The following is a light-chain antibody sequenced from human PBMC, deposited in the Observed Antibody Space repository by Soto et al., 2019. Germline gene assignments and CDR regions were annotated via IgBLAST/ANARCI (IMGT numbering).Light chain of an antibody. CDR2: GAS. CDR1: QSVSTN. CDR3: QQYGSSPRT. J-gene: IGKJ1*01. V-gene: IGKV3-15*01. Sequence: DIVMTQSPATLSVSPGERASLSCRASQSVSTNLAWYQQKPAQAPRLLIYGASTRATGIPARFSGSGSGTEFTLTISRLEPEDFAVYYCQQYGSSPRTFGQGTKVDIK.